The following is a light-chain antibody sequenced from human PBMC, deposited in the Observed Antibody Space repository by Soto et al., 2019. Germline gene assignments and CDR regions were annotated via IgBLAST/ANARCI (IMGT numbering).Light chain of an antibody. Sequence: QSVLTQPPSVSGAPGQRVTISCTGSSPNIGAGYDVHWYQQLPGTAPKLLIFGHSNRPSGVPDRFSGSKSGTSASLAITGLQAEDEADYYCQSYDGSLGVFGTGTKLTVL. CDR2: GHS. CDR3: QSYDGSLGV. J-gene: IGLJ1*01. V-gene: IGLV1-40*01. CDR1: SPNIGAGYD.